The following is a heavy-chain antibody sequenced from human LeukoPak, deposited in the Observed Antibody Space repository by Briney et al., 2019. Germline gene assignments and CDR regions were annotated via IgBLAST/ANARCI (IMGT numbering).Heavy chain of an antibody. CDR3: AKDLSCCYTSWFDP. CDR1: GFTFSSYG. V-gene: IGHV3-30*18. Sequence: GGSLRLSCAASGFTFSSYGMHWVRQAPGKGLEWVAVISYDGSNKYYADSVKGRFTISRDNSKNTLYLQMNSLRAEDTAVYYCAKDLSCCYTSWFDPWGQGTLVTVSS. CDR2: ISYDGSNK. D-gene: IGHD2-2*02. J-gene: IGHJ5*02.